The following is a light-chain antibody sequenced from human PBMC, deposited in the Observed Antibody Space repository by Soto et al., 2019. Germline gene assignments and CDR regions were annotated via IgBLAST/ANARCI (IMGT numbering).Light chain of an antibody. CDR1: QSVLKSSNNKHY. CDR2: WAS. CDR3: QQYYRSPQT. V-gene: IGKV4-1*01. Sequence: DIVLTQSPDSLAVSLGERATINCKSSQSVLKSSNNKHYLAWYQQKPGQPPKLLIYWASTRESGVPDRFSGSESGTDFTLTISSLQAEDVAVYYCQQYYRSPQTFGQGTKLEIK. J-gene: IGKJ2*01.